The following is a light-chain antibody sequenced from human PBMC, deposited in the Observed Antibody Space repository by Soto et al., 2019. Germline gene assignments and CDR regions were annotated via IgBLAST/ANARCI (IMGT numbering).Light chain of an antibody. Sequence: QSVLTQPPSASGSPGQSVTISCTGTKSDIGVYDFVSWYQHHPGKAPRLIIYEVVQRPSGVPDRFSGSKSGNTASLTVSGLQAADEADYYCSSYINSITFVVFGGGTKVTVL. V-gene: IGLV2-8*01. CDR2: EVV. CDR3: SSYINSITFVV. J-gene: IGLJ2*01. CDR1: KSDIGVYDF.